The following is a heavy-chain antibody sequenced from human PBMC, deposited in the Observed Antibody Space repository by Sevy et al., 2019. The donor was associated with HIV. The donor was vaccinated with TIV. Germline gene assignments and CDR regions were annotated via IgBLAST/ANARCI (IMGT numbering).Heavy chain of an antibody. D-gene: IGHD3-3*01. CDR3: AKESGSYYEFWNGHDDFDI. Sequence: GGSLRLSCAASRFNFSSYGMHWVRQAPGKGLEWVAVISYDGSSKYYAESVKGRFTIPRDNSKNTLYLQISSLRAEDTAVYYCAKESGSYYEFWNGHDDFDIWGQGTMVTVSS. J-gene: IGHJ3*02. CDR1: RFNFSSYG. CDR2: ISYDGSSK. V-gene: IGHV3-30*18.